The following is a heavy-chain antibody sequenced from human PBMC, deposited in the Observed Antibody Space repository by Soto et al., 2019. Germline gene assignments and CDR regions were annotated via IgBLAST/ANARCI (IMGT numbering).Heavy chain of an antibody. CDR2: IYHSGST. V-gene: IGHV4-30-2*01. CDR3: ARVEKTGRGCDP. CDR1: GGSISSGGYS. D-gene: IGHD1-26*01. J-gene: IGHJ5*02. Sequence: SETLSLTCAVSGGSISSGGYSWSWIRQPPGKGLEWIGYIYHSGSTYYNPSLKSRVTISVDRSKNQFSLKLSSVTAADTAVYYCARVEKTGRGCDPWGQGTLVTVS.